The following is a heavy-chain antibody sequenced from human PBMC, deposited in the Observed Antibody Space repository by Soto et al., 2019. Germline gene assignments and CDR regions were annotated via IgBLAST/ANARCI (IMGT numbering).Heavy chain of an antibody. J-gene: IGHJ5*02. CDR1: GGSISSDY. D-gene: IGHD4-17*01. Sequence: VQLQESGPGLVKPSETLSLICTVSGGSISSDYLSWIRQPAGKGLEWIGRGYTSGYSNSNPSLKSRVTMSIDTSKKQFSLKLSSVTAADTAGYYCARDPTTADTVNWFDPWGPGTVVTVSS. V-gene: IGHV4-4*07. CDR2: GYTSGYS. CDR3: ARDPTTADTVNWFDP.